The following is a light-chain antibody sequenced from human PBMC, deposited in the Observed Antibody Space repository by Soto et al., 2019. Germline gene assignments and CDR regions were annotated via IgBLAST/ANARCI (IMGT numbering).Light chain of an antibody. CDR2: VAS. CDR3: QQSYRILT. Sequence: DIPMTQSPASLSASVGDRVTINCRASDNIGSNLNWYQHQPGRAPKLLIYVASSLQSGVPSRFSGSGSGTKFTLTISSLQTDDFATYYCQQSYRILTFGGGTWV. CDR1: DNIGSN. J-gene: IGKJ4*01. V-gene: IGKV1-39*01.